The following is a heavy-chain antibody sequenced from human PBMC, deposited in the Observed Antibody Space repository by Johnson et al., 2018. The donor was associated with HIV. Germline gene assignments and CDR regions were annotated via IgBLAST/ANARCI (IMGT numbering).Heavy chain of an antibody. D-gene: IGHD5-12*01. J-gene: IGHJ3*02. CDR2: IRYGGSNK. Sequence: QVQLVESGGGVVQPGGSLRLSCAASGLTFSNYGSHWVRQAPGKGLEWVAFIRYGGSNKYYADSVKGRFTISRDNSKNTLYLQMDSLRPEDTAVYYCAKIWGDIAATGDAFDIWGQGTMVTVSS. V-gene: IGHV3-30*02. CDR1: GLTFSNYG. CDR3: AKIWGDIAATGDAFDI.